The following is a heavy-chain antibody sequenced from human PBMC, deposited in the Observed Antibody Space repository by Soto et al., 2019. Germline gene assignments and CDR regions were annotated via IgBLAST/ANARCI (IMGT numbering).Heavy chain of an antibody. CDR3: AKDRGSGSYAANYYYYGMDV. J-gene: IGHJ6*02. Sequence: GGSLRLSCAASGFTFSNYILHWVRQAPGKGLEWVAMILHDGNNKYYADSVKGRFTISRDNSKSTLYLQMNSLRAEDTALYYCAKDRGSGSYAANYYYYGMDVWGQGTTVTVSS. V-gene: IGHV3-30*18. CDR1: GFTFSNYI. D-gene: IGHD3-10*01. CDR2: ILHDGNNK.